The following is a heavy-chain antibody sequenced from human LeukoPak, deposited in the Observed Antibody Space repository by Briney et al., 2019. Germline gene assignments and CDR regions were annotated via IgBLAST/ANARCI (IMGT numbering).Heavy chain of an antibody. J-gene: IGHJ6*03. CDR3: ARGGYDVIVPAASNYYYMDV. CDR2: ISISSSSI. D-gene: IGHD2-2*01. Sequence: GGSLRLSCAASGFTFSSHWMSWVRQAPGQGLEWVSYISISSSSIHYADSVRGRFTISRDNAKSSLFLQMNSLRAEDTAVYYCARGGYDVIVPAASNYYYMDVWGKGTTVTVSS. V-gene: IGHV3-48*01. CDR1: GFTFSSHW.